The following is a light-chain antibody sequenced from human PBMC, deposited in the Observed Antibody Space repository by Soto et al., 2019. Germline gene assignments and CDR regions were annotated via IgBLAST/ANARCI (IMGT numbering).Light chain of an antibody. J-gene: IGKJ5*01. CDR1: QSISSW. CDR3: QQYNSYFIT. V-gene: IGKV1-5*01. CDR2: DAS. Sequence: DIQMTHSPSTLSSSVLYIFTITCLSSQSISSWLAWYQQKPGKAPKLLIYDASSLESGVPSRFSGSGSGTEFTLTISSLQPDDFATYYCQQYNSYFITFGQGTRLEIK.